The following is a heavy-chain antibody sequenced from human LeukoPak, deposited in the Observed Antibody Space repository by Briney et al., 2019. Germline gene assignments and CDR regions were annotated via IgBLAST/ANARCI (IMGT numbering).Heavy chain of an antibody. J-gene: IGHJ4*02. Sequence: GGSLRLSCAASGFTFSSYWMTWVRQAPGKGLEWVAKVKQDGSEKYYVDSVKGRFTISRDNAKNSLYLQMNSLGAEDTAVYYCARRGTSSSWAHFDYWGQGTLVTVSS. CDR3: ARRGTSSSWAHFDY. CDR2: VKQDGSEK. V-gene: IGHV3-7*05. D-gene: IGHD6-13*01. CDR1: GFTFSSYW.